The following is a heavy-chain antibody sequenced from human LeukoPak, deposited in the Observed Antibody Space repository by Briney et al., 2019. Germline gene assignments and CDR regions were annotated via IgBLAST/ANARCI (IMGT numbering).Heavy chain of an antibody. V-gene: IGHV3-33*01. CDR3: ARDNIAAAAFDY. CDR1: GFTFSSYG. CDR2: IWYDGSNK. D-gene: IGHD6-13*01. Sequence: PGRSLRLSCAASGFTFSSYGMHWVRQAPGKGLEWVAVIWYDGSNKYYADSVKGRFTISRDNSKNTLYLQMNSLRAEDTAVYYCARDNIAAAAFDYWGQGTLVTVSS. J-gene: IGHJ4*02.